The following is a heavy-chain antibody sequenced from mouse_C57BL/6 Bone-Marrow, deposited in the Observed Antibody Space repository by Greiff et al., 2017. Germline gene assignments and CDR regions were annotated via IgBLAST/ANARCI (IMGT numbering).Heavy chain of an antibody. D-gene: IGHD1-1*01. CDR3: ARITRGYYFDY. CDR1: GYSFTSYY. CDR2: IYPGSGNT. Sequence: QVHVKQSGPELVKPGASVKISCKASGYSFTSYYIPWVKQRPGQGLEWIGWIYPGSGNTKYNEKFKGKATLTADTSSSTAYMQRSSLTSEDSAVYYCARITRGYYFDYWGQGTTLTVSS. J-gene: IGHJ2*01. V-gene: IGHV1-66*01.